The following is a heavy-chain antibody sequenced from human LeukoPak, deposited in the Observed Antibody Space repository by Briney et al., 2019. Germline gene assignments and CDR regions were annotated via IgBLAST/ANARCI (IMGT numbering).Heavy chain of an antibody. CDR2: ISSNGGST. CDR3: ASLYGSGPNWFDP. V-gene: IGHV3-64*01. J-gene: IGHJ5*02. Sequence: QPGGSLRLSCAASGFTFSSYAMHWVRQAPGKGLEYVSAISSNGGSTYYANSVKGRFTISRDNSKNTLYLQMNSLRAEDTAVYYCASLYGSGPNWFDPWGQGTLVTVSS. CDR1: GFTFSSYA. D-gene: IGHD3-10*01.